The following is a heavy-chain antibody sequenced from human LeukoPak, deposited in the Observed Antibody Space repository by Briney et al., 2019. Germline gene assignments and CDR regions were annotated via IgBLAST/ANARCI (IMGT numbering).Heavy chain of an antibody. J-gene: IGHJ1*01. V-gene: IGHV3-30*18. CDR2: ISYDGSNE. CDR3: AKDGGEDSPFQH. Sequence: GGSLRLSCAASGFNFSTYGMHWVRQVPGKGLEWVAVISYDGSNEFYADSLKGRFTISRDNSKNTVYLQMNSLRAEDTAVYYCAKDGGEDSPFQHWGQGTLVTVSS. D-gene: IGHD3-22*01. CDR1: GFNFSTYG.